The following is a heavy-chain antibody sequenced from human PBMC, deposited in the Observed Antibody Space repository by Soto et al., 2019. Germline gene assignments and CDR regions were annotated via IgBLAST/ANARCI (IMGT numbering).Heavy chain of an antibody. CDR1: GDSVSSNSAA. V-gene: IGHV6-1*01. J-gene: IGHJ6*03. CDR3: AGTSSLQRYYMDV. CDR2: TYYRSRWYN. D-gene: IGHD1-7*01. Sequence: SQTLSLTCVISGDSVSSNSAAWNWIRQSPSRGLEWLGRTYYRSRWYNDYAVSVRSRITVNADTSKNQFSLHLNSVTPDYTAVYYCAGTSSLQRYYMDVWDKGTTVTVSS.